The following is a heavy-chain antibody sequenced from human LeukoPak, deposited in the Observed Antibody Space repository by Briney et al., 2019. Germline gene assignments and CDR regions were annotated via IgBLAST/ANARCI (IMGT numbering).Heavy chain of an antibody. V-gene: IGHV3-48*03. CDR1: GFTFSSYE. J-gene: IGHJ4*02. CDR2: ISSSGSTI. CDR3: AKDLKEGFCSTTSCYGIDS. Sequence: PGGSLRLSCAASGFTFSSYEMNWVRQAPGKGLEWVSYISSSGSTIYYADSVKGRFTISRDNAKNSLYLQMNSLRAEDTALYYCAKDLKEGFCSTTSCYGIDSWGQGTQVTVSS. D-gene: IGHD2-2*01.